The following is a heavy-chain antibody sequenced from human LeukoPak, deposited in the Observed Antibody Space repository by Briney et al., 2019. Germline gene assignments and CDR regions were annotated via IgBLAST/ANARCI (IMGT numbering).Heavy chain of an antibody. CDR1: GFTFSSYA. Sequence: GRSLRVSCAASGFTFSSYAMQWVRQAPGKGLEWVAVISYDGSNKYYADSMKGRFTISRDNSRSTLYLQMNSLRAEDTGVYYCARDLYYESSDPGLDYWGQGTLVTVSS. J-gene: IGHJ4*02. D-gene: IGHD3-22*01. CDR2: ISYDGSNK. CDR3: ARDLYYESSDPGLDY. V-gene: IGHV3-30-3*01.